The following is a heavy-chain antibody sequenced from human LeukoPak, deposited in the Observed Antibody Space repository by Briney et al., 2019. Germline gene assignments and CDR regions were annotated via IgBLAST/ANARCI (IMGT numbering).Heavy chain of an antibody. CDR3: ASSNLARYYYGSGSSLGMDV. CDR2: IYSGGST. CDR1: GFTASSNY. J-gene: IGHJ6*02. D-gene: IGHD3-10*01. V-gene: IGHV3-53*01. Sequence: PGGSLRLSCAASGFTASSNYMSWVRQAPGKGLEWVSVIYSGGSTYYADSVKGRFTISRDNSKNTLYLQMNSLRAEDTAVYYCASSNLARYYYGSGSSLGMDVWGQGTTVTVSS.